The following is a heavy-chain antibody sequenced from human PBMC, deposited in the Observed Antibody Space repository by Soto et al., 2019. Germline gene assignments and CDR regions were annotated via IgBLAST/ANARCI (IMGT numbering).Heavy chain of an antibody. CDR1: GGTFSSHA. CDR3: ARDVPLNYYDGTFSYYAMDV. D-gene: IGHD3-16*01. J-gene: IGHJ6*02. Sequence: QVQLVQSGAEVKKPGSSVKVSCKASGGTFSSHAISWVRQAPGQGLEWMGGIIPFFKAANYAQKFQGRVTIAADHSTSTAYMDLYSLRSEDTALYYCARDVPLNYYDGTFSYYAMDVWGQGTTVTVS. CDR2: IIPFFKAA. V-gene: IGHV1-69*01.